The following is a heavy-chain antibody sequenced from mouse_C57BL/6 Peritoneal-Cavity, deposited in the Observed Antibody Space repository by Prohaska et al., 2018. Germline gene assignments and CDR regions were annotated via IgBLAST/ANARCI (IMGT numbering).Heavy chain of an antibody. Sequence: FTFTSYWITWVKQRPGQGLEWIGDISPGSGSTNYNEKFKSKATLTVDTSSSTAYMQLSSLTSEDSAVYYCERDYYADYWGQGTTLTVSS. V-gene: IGHV1-55*01. CDR3: ERDYYADY. CDR2: ISPGSGST. J-gene: IGHJ2*01. CDR1: FTFTSYW.